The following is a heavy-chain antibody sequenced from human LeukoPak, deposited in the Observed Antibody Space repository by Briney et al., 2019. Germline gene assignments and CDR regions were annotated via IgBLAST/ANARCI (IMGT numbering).Heavy chain of an antibody. CDR1: GYSISSGYY. J-gene: IGHJ4*02. V-gene: IGHV4-38-2*02. CDR3: ATSRGYYDSSGYYVHTFDY. Sequence: PSETLSLTCTVSGYSISSGYYWGWIRQPPGKGREWIGSIYHSGSTYYNPSLKSRVTISVDTSKDQFSLKLSSVTAADTAVYYCATSRGYYDSSGYYVHTFDYWGQGTLVTVSS. D-gene: IGHD3-22*01. CDR2: IYHSGST.